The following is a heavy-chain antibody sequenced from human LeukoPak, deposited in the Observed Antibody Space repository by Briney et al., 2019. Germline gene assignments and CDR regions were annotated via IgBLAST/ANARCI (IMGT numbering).Heavy chain of an antibody. CDR1: GGSINGYY. CDR2: ISDSGST. Sequence: SETLSLTCTVSGGSINGYYWTWIRQPPGKGLEWIGYISDSGSTNYNPSLKSRVTVSVDSSNTEFSLRLNSVTAADTAVYYCARVFRGAVTSNWFDPWGQGTLVTVSS. V-gene: IGHV4-59*01. CDR3: ARVFRGAVTSNWFDP. D-gene: IGHD4-17*01. J-gene: IGHJ5*02.